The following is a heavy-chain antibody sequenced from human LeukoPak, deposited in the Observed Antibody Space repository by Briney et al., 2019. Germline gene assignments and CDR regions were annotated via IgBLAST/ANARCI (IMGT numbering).Heavy chain of an antibody. CDR1: GFTFSDYY. J-gene: IGHJ5*02. CDR2: ISSSSSYK. D-gene: IGHD5-24*01. V-gene: IGHV3-11*06. Sequence: GGSLRLSCAASGFTFSDYYMSWIRQAPGKGLEWVSYISSSSSYKYYADSVKGRFTISRDNAKNSLYLQMNSLRAEDTAVYYCARDTSTNWFDTWGQGTLVTVSS. CDR3: ARDTSTNWFDT.